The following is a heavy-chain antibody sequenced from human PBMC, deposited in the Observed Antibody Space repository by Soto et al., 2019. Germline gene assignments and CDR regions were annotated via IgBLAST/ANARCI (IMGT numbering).Heavy chain of an antibody. CDR2: ISAYNGNT. D-gene: IGHD5-18*01. J-gene: IGHJ3*02. CDR3: ARRGGGSVQLWTHAFDI. V-gene: IGHV1-18*01. Sequence: QVQLVQSGAEVKKPGASVKVSCKASGYTFTSYGISWVRQAPGQGLEWMGWISAYNGNTNYAQQLQGRVTMTTDTSTSTAYMGLRSLRSDDTAVYYCARRGGGSVQLWTHAFDIWGQGTMVTVSS. CDR1: GYTFTSYG.